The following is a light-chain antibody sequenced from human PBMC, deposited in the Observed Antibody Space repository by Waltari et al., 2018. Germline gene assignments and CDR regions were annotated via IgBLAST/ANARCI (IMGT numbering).Light chain of an antibody. Sequence: DIQMTQSPSSLSASVGESVTITCRASQKIYTYLNWYQQKAGKAPNLLISSVSTLQSGVPSRFSGSGSGTEFTLTISSLQPEDFATYFCQQSYNTPPMYTFGQGTKLELK. V-gene: IGKV1-39*01. CDR3: QQSYNTPPMYT. CDR1: QKIYTY. CDR2: SVS. J-gene: IGKJ2*01.